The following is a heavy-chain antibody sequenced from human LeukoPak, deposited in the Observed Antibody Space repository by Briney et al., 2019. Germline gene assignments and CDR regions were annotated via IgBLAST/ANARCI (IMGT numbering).Heavy chain of an antibody. Sequence: ASVKVSCKASGYTFTSYYMHWVRQAPGQGLEWMGIINPSGGSTSYAQKFQGRVTMTMDTSTSTVYMELSSLRSEDTAVYYCAREQSVVPAANNWFDPWGQGTLVTVSS. CDR3: AREQSVVPAANNWFDP. J-gene: IGHJ5*02. V-gene: IGHV1-46*01. CDR1: GYTFTSYY. CDR2: INPSGGST. D-gene: IGHD2-2*01.